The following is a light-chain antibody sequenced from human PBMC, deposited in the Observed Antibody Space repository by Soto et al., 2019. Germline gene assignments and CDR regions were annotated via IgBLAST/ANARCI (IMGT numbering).Light chain of an antibody. Sequence: QSVLTPAPSASGTPGQRVTVSCSGSSSNIGSNRVYWYQQLPGTAPKLLIYDNNQRPSGVPDRFSGSKSGTSASLAISGLRSEDEADYYCVAWDDSLSGRVFGTGTKLTVL. CDR2: DNN. CDR1: SSNIGSNR. CDR3: VAWDDSLSGRV. V-gene: IGLV1-47*02. J-gene: IGLJ1*01.